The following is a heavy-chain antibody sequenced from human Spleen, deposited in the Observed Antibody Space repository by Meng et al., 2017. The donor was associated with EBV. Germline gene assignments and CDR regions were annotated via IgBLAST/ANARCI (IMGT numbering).Heavy chain of an antibody. CDR2: IWYDGSNK. J-gene: IGHJ5*02. D-gene: IGHD3-10*01. V-gene: IGHV3-33*01. CDR1: GFTFSNYG. CDR3: ATHVNVMVQSWFDP. Sequence: QVQLVGSGGGVGQPGRSRRLSCVACGFTFSNYGMHWVRQAPVKGLEWVAMIWYDGSNKDYADSVKGRFTITRDNSKNTLYLEMDSLRAEDTAVYYCATHVNVMVQSWFDPWGQGTLVTVSS.